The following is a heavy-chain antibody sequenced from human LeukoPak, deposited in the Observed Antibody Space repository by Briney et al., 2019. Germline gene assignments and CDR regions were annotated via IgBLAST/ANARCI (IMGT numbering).Heavy chain of an antibody. CDR2: ILPNSGDT. Sequence: ASVKVSCKASGYTFPVYYIHWLRQDPGEGLEWVGWILPNSGDTFYAQRFRGRVTMTSDTSINTAYMDLNKPTSDDTAVYLCARPPHVLVSAAPFDYWGHGTLVTVFS. V-gene: IGHV1-2*02. CDR1: GYTFPVYY. CDR3: ARPPHVLVSAAPFDY. J-gene: IGHJ4*01. D-gene: IGHD2-2*01.